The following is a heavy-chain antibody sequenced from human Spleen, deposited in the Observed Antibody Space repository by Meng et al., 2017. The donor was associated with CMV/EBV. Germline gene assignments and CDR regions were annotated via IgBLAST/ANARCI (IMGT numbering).Heavy chain of an antibody. D-gene: IGHD4-11*01. Sequence: SETLSLTCTVSGDSISSNTHYWGWIRQPPGRGLEWIGTISYSGSTYYNPSLKSRVTISVDTSKNQFSLKLSSVTAADTAVYYCARDSGYSNYYYGMDVWGQGTTVTVSS. V-gene: IGHV4-39*07. J-gene: IGHJ6*02. CDR3: ARDSGYSNYYYGMDV. CDR2: ISYSGST. CDR1: GDSISSNTHY.